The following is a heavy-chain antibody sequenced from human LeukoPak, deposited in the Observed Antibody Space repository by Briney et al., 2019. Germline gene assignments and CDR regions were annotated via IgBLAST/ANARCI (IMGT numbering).Heavy chain of an antibody. D-gene: IGHD6-25*01. V-gene: IGHV3-23*01. Sequence: GGSLRLSCAASGLTFSSYAMTWVRQTPGKGLEWVAAISGSGGTTYYADFAKGRFSISRDNSENTLYLQMYSLRAEDTAVYHCAKFFDPSGGASGWTWTMDCWGQGTLVIVSS. CDR3: AKFFDPSGGASGWTWTMDC. CDR1: GLTFSSYA. CDR2: ISGSGGTT. J-gene: IGHJ4*02.